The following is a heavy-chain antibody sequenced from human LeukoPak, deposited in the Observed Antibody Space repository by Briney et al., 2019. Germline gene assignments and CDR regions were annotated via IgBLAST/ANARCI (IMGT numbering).Heavy chain of an antibody. CDR3: ASGQGALFDY. CDR2: VYTTGST. J-gene: IGHJ4*02. Sequence: SQTLSLTCTVSGGFISSGSYYWSWIRQPAGKGLEWVGHVYTTGSTNYNPSLKSRVTISVDTSKNQFSLNLNSVTAADTAVYYCASGQGALFDYWGQGTLVTVSS. D-gene: IGHD1-26*01. CDR1: GGFISSGSYY. V-gene: IGHV4-61*09.